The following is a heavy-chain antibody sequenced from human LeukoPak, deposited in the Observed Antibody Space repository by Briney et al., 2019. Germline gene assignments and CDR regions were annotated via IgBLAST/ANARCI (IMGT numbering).Heavy chain of an antibody. J-gene: IGHJ6*03. D-gene: IGHD3-3*01. CDR3: ARQNYDFWSGYPYYYYMDV. V-gene: IGHV4-39*07. CDR2: IYYSGST. CDR1: GGSISSSSYY. Sequence: SETLSLTCTVSGGSISSSSYYWGWIRQPPGKGLEWIGSIYYSGSTYYNPSLKSRVTISVDTSKNQFSLKLSSVTAADTAVYYCARQNYDFWSGYPYYYYMDVWGKGTTVTISS.